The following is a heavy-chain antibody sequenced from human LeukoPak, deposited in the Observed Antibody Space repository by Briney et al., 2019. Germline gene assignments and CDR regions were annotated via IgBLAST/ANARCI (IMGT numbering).Heavy chain of an antibody. CDR3: TRSIYGGIDQ. D-gene: IGHD4-23*01. CDR2: ISSSGSTI. CDR1: GFTFSSYE. V-gene: IGHV3-48*03. Sequence: GGSLRLSCAASGFTFSSYEMNWVRQAPGKGLEWVSYISSSGSTIYYADSVKGRFTISRDNAKNSLYLQMNSLRAEDTAVYYCTRSIYGGIDQWGQGTLVTVSS. J-gene: IGHJ5*02.